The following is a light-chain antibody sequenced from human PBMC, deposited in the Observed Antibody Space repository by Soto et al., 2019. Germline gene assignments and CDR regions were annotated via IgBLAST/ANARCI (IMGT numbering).Light chain of an antibody. CDR2: GAS. CDR3: QQYNNWLT. V-gene: IGKV3D-15*01. Sequence: EIVLTQSPGTLSLSPGERATLSCRASQSVSNNYLAWYQQKPGQAPRLLIYGASNRATGIPDRFSGSGSGTEFTLTISSLQSEDFAVYYCQQYNNWLTFGQGTRLEIK. J-gene: IGKJ5*01. CDR1: QSVSNN.